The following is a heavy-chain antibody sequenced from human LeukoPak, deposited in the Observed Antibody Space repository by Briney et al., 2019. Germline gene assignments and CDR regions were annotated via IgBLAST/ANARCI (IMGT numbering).Heavy chain of an antibody. CDR1: GFTFDDYA. J-gene: IGHJ4*02. CDR3: ARARNYGSGSYYNF. Sequence: GGSLRLSCAASGFTFDDYAMHWVRQAPGKGLEWVSGISWNSGSIGYADSVKGRFTISRDNAKNSLYLQMNSLRAEDTAVYYCARARNYGSGSYYNFWGQGTLVTVSS. V-gene: IGHV3-9*01. CDR2: ISWNSGSI. D-gene: IGHD3-10*01.